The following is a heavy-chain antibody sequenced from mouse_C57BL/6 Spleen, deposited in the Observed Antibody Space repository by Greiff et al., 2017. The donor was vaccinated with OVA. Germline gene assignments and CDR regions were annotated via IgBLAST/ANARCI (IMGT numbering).Heavy chain of an antibody. J-gene: IGHJ4*01. CDR1: GFTFSSYA. CDR2: ISSGGDYI. Sequence: EVQGVESGEGLVKPGGSLKLSCAASGFTFSSYAMSWVRQTPEKRLEWVAYISSGGDYIYYADTVKGRFTISRDNARNTLYLQMSSLKSEDTAMYYCTREDYCGNLDYWGQGTSVTVSA. D-gene: IGHD2-1*01. CDR3: TREDYCGNLDY. V-gene: IGHV5-9-1*02.